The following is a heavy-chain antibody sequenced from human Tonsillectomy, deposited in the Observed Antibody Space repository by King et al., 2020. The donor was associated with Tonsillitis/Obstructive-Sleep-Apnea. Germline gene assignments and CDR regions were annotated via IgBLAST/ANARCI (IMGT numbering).Heavy chain of an antibody. CDR2: IYYTGST. CDR3: ARDSGGSLDY. CDR1: GGSISSFY. D-gene: IGHD1-26*01. J-gene: IGHJ4*02. Sequence: QLQESGPGLVKPSETLSLTCTVSGGSISSFYWSWIRQPPGKGLDWIGYIYYTGSTNYSPSLESRVTISVDTSKNQFSLKLTSVTAADTAVYYCARDSGGSLDYWGQGTLVTVSS. V-gene: IGHV4-59*01.